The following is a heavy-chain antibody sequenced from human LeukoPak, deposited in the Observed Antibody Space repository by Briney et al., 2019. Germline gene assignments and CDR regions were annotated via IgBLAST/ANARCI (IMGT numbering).Heavy chain of an antibody. V-gene: IGHV3-30-3*01. CDR2: ISYDVSNK. Sequence: GGSLRLSCSASGFTFSNYAMHWVRRAPGKGLEWVAVISYDVSNKYYADSVKGRFTISRDNSKNTLYLQMNSLRAEDTAVFYCARDDGYNSDYWGQGTLVTVSS. D-gene: IGHD5-24*01. J-gene: IGHJ4*02. CDR3: ARDDGYNSDY. CDR1: GFTFSNYA.